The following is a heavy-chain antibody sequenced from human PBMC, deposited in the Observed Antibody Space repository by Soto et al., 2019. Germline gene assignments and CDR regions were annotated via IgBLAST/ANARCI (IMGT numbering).Heavy chain of an antibody. D-gene: IGHD1-26*01. J-gene: IGHJ4*02. CDR2: ITSRGGST. CDR3: ARGEWELWAFDY. CDR1: GYTFIDNY. Sequence: QVQLVQSGAEVKKPGASVKVSCKASGYTFIDNYMQWVRQAPGQGLEWMGVITSRGGSTTYAPKFQGRVTLTSDTSTSTVYMELGSLTSDDTAVYYCARGEWELWAFDYWDQGTLVTVSS. V-gene: IGHV1-46*01.